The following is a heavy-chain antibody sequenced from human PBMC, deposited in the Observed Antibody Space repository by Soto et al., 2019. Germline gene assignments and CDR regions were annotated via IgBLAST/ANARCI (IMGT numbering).Heavy chain of an antibody. J-gene: IGHJ4*02. CDR1: GFSLSTSGVG. CDR3: AHRFAATGLFDY. D-gene: IGHD6-13*01. V-gene: IGHV2-5*02. Sequence: QITLKESGPTLVKPTQTLTLTCTFSGFSLSTSGVGVGWIRQPPGKALEWLALIYWDDDKRYSPSLKSRLTITKDTSKNQVVLTMTNMDPVDTATYYCAHRFAATGLFDYWGQGTLVTVSS. CDR2: IYWDDDK.